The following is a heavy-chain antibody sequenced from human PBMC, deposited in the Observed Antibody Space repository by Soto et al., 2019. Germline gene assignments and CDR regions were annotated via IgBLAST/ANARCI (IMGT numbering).Heavy chain of an antibody. V-gene: IGHV3-30-3*02. CDR1: GFTFSTHA. CDR2: ISYEGSTK. D-gene: IGHD6-19*01. CDR3: AKQITGWSYYFDY. Sequence: QVQLVESGGGVVQPGRSLRLSCAASGFTFSTHAMHWVRQAPGKGLEWVAVISYEGSTKYYADSVKGRFTISRDNSKNTLYLQMNSLRAEDTAVYYCAKQITGWSYYFDYWGQGTLVTVSS. J-gene: IGHJ4*02.